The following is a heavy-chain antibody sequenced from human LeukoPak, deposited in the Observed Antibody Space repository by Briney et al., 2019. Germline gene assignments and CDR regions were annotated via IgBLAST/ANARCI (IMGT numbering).Heavy chain of an antibody. J-gene: IGHJ4*02. Sequence: ASVRVSCKASGYTFASYYLHWVRQAPGQGLEWMGIINPSGGSTTYAQKFQGRLTVTRDTSTSTVYMELSSLRSEDTAVYYCARDSTPTYYSGTYYFEYWGQGTLVTVSS. V-gene: IGHV1-46*01. CDR1: GYTFASYY. CDR3: ARDSTPTYYSGTYYFEY. D-gene: IGHD1-26*01. CDR2: INPSGGST.